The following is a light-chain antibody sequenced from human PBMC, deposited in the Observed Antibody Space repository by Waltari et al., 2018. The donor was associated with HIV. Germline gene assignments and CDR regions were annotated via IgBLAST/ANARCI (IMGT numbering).Light chain of an antibody. CDR3: ESADSSGSWV. V-gene: IGLV3-25*03. CDR1: ALPRKY. CDR2: KDS. J-gene: IGLJ3*02. Sequence: PGQTARITCSGDALPRKYSYWYQQKPGQAPVLVIYKDSERPSGIPERFSGSSSGTIVTLTISGVQAEDEADYYCESADSSGSWVFGGGTKLTVL.